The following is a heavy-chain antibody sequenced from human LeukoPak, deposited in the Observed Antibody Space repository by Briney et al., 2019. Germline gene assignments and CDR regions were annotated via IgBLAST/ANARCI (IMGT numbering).Heavy chain of an antibody. V-gene: IGHV3-53*01. Sequence: PGGSLRLSCVVSGFSVSSNYMSWVRQAPGKGLEWVSSFFTNGNTYYADSVKGRFTISRDNSKTTLYLQINSLRAEDTAVYYCATPTGADLDYWGQGTLVTVSS. CDR1: GFSVSSNY. CDR3: ATPTGADLDY. CDR2: FFTNGNT. D-gene: IGHD1-26*01. J-gene: IGHJ4*02.